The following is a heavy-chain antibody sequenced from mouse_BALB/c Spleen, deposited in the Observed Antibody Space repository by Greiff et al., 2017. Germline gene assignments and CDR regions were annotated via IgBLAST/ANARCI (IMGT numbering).Heavy chain of an antibody. CDR3: TREEIYYGDFDY. Sequence: VQLKQSGTVLARPGASVKMSCKASGYSFTSYWMHWVKQRPGQGLEWIGAIYPGNSDTSYNQKFKGKAKLTAVTSASTAYMELSSLTNEDSAVYYCTREEIYYGDFDYWGQGTTLTVSS. CDR1: GYSFTSYW. CDR2: IYPGNSDT. D-gene: IGHD2-1*01. V-gene: IGHV1-5*01. J-gene: IGHJ2*01.